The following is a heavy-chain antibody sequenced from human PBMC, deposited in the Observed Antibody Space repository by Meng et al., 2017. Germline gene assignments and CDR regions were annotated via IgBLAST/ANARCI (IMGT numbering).Heavy chain of an antibody. CDR2: IYTSGST. V-gene: IGHV4-4*07. CDR3: ARARDPGYCSGGSCYSWWSYDAFDI. CDR1: GGSISSYY. Sequence: ESLKISCTVSGGSISSYYWSWIRQPAGKGLEWIGRIYTSGSTNYNPSLKSRVTMSVDTSKNQFSLKLSSVTAADTAVYYCARARDPGYCSGGSCYSWWSYDAFDIWGQGKRV. D-gene: IGHD2-15*01. J-gene: IGHJ3*02.